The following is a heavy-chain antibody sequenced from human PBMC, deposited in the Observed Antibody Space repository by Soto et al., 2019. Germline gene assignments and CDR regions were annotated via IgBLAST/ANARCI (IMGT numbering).Heavy chain of an antibody. CDR2: MNPGSGDT. V-gene: IGHV1-8*01. J-gene: IGHJ5*02. D-gene: IGHD3-16*01. CDR3: ARMATFGSLNWFDP. CDR1: GYSFTNND. Sequence: GASVKVSCRASGYSFTNNDVSWVRQATGQGLGWMGWMNPGSGDTGYAQKFQGRVTMTRDISIATAYMELSSLRSDGTAIYYCARMATFGSLNWFDPWGQGTLVTVSS.